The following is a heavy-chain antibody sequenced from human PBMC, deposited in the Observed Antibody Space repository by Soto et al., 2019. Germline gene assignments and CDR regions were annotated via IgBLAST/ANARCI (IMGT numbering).Heavy chain of an antibody. CDR2: ISWDGGST. V-gene: IGHV3-43D*04. D-gene: IGHD5-12*01. Sequence: EVQLVESGGVVVQPGGSLRLSCAASGFTFDDYAMHWVRQAPGKGLEWVSLISWDGGSTYYADSVKGRFTISRDNSKNSLYLQMNSLRAEDTALYYCAKDISRGDGYNSVAYYYYGMDVWGQGTTVTVSS. CDR3: AKDISRGDGYNSVAYYYYGMDV. CDR1: GFTFDDYA. J-gene: IGHJ6*02.